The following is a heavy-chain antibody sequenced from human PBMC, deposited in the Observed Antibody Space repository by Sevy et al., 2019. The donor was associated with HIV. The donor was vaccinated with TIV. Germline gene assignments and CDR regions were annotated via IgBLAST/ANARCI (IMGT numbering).Heavy chain of an antibody. V-gene: IGHV4-30-4*01. CDR1: GGAITSGDYY. Sequence: SETLSLTCTVSGGAITSGDYYWNWIRQPPGKGLVWIGYIYHSAGIFYNPSLQSRAIISQDTSKNQFSLRLSSVTAAETAVYFCARERGYTYLFMDIWGQGTPVTVSS. D-gene: IGHD5-18*01. J-gene: IGHJ4*02. CDR2: IYHSAGI. CDR3: ARERGYTYLFMDI.